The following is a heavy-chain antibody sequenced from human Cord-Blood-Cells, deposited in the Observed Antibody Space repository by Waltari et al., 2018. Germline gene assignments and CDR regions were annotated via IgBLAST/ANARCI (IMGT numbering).Heavy chain of an antibody. CDR3: ATSPGYSSSWDY. J-gene: IGHJ4*02. Sequence: QVQLVQSGAEVKQPGASVKVSCKVSGYTLTELSMHWVRQAPGQGLEWMGGFDPEDGETIYAQKFQGRVTMTEDTSTDTAYMELSSLRSEDTAVYYCATSPGYSSSWDYWGQGTLVTVSS. D-gene: IGHD6-13*01. CDR1: GYTLTELS. CDR2: FDPEDGET. V-gene: IGHV1-24*01.